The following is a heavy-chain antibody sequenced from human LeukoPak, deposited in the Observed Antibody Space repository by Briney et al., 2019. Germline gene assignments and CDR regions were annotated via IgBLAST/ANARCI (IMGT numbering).Heavy chain of an antibody. J-gene: IGHJ4*02. D-gene: IGHD3-22*01. CDR3: ASSIPDYYDSSGFDY. CDR1: GGSISSYY. CDR2: IYYSGST. V-gene: IGHV4-59*01. Sequence: SETLSLTCTVSGGSISSYYWSWIRQPPGKGLEWIGYIYYSGSTNYNPSLQSRVTISVDTSKNQFSLKLSSVTAADTAVYYCASSIPDYYDSSGFDYWGQGTLVTVSS.